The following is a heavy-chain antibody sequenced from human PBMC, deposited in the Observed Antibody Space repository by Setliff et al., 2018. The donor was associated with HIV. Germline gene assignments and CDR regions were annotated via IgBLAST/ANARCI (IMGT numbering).Heavy chain of an antibody. CDR2: IIPIFGTA. D-gene: IGHD3-22*01. J-gene: IGHJ4*02. CDR1: GGTFSSYA. Sequence: GASVKVSCKASGGTFSSYAISWVRQAPGQGLEWMGGIIPIFGTAKYAQKFQGRVTITTDESTSTAYMELSSLRSEDTAVYYCATPFYYDSSGYPMYYFDYWGQGTLVTVSS. CDR3: ATPFYYDSSGYPMYYFDY. V-gene: IGHV1-69*05.